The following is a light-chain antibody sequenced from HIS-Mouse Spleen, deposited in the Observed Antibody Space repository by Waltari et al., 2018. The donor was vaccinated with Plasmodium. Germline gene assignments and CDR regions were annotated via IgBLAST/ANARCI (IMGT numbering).Light chain of an antibody. J-gene: IGKJ4*01. Sequence: ITHSLATLYASVGARVPITCQASQDISNYLNWYQQKPGKAPKLLIYDASNLETGVPSRFSGSGSGTDFTFTISSLQPEDIATYYCQQYDNLPLTFGGGTKVEIK. V-gene: IGKV1-33*01. CDR2: DAS. CDR3: QQYDNLPLT. CDR1: QDISNY.